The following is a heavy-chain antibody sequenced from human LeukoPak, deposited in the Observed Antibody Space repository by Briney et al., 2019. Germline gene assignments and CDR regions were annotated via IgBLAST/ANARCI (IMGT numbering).Heavy chain of an antibody. CDR2: IYYSGST. D-gene: IGHD1-1*01. CDR1: GGSISSYY. J-gene: IGHJ6*03. CDR3: ARPGLEPPSFYYYMDV. V-gene: IGHV4-59*08. Sequence: PSETLSLTCTVSGGSISSYYWIWIPQPPGKGLEWIGYIYYSGSTNYNPSLKSRVTITVDTSKNQFYLKVSSVTAADTAVYYCARPGLEPPSFYYYMDVWGKGTTVTVSS.